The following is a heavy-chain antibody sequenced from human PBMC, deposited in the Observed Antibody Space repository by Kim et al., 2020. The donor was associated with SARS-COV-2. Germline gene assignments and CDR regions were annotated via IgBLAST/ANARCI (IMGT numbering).Heavy chain of an antibody. V-gene: IGHV3-33*01. CDR3: ARECLSNSYGPYFDY. J-gene: IGHJ4*02. Sequence: GGSLRLSCAASGFTFSSYGMHWVRQAPGKGLEWVAVIWYDGSNKYYADSVKGRFTISRDNSKNTLYLQMNSLRAEDTAVYYCARECLSNSYGPYFDYWGQGVLLTVS. D-gene: IGHD5-18*01. CDR1: GFTFSSYG. CDR2: IWYDGSNK.